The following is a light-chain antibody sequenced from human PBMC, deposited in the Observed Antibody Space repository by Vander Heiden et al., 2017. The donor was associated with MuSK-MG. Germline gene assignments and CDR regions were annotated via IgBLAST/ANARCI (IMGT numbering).Light chain of an antibody. CDR1: QSIRSW. CDR3: QEYNSYWT. CDR2: KAS. V-gene: IGKV1-5*03. Sequence: DIQMTQSPSTLSASIGDRVTITCRASQSIRSWLAWYQQKPGKAPKLLIYKASSLERGVPSRFSGSGSGTEFTLTISSLQPDDFATYYCQEYNSYWTFGQGTKVEIK. J-gene: IGKJ1*01.